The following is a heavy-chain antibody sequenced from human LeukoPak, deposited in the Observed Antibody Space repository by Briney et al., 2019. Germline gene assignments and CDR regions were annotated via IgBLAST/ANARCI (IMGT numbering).Heavy chain of an antibody. CDR1: GFTFSSCA. V-gene: IGHV3-64*04. CDR3: AKGGSITPGSVVTPIDY. D-gene: IGHD4-23*01. CDR2: ISTNGGIT. Sequence: PGGSLRLSCSASGFTFSSCAMHWVRQAPGQGLEYVSSISTNGGITYYADSVKGRFTISRDNSKNTLYLQMNSLRAEDTAIYYCAKGGSITPGSVVTPIDYWGQGTLVTVSS. J-gene: IGHJ4*02.